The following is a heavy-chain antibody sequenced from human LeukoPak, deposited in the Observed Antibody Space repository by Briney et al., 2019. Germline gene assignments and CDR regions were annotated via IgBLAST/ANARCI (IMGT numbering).Heavy chain of an antibody. CDR1: GFTFSSYS. Sequence: GGSLRLSCAASGFTFSSYSMNWVRQAPGKGLDWVSSISSSSSYIYYADSVKGRFTISRDNAKNSLYLQMNSLRAEDTAVYYCARASGYSSGWYRLSYYYGMDVWGQGTTVTVSS. CDR3: ARASGYSSGWYRLSYYYGMDV. CDR2: ISSSSSYI. J-gene: IGHJ6*02. D-gene: IGHD6-19*01. V-gene: IGHV3-21*01.